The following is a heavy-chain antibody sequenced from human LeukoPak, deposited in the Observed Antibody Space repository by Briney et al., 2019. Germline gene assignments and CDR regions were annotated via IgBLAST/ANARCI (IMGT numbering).Heavy chain of an antibody. CDR1: GFTFSSYA. Sequence: GSLRLSCAASGFTFSSYAMHWVRQAPGKGLEWVAVISYDGSNKYYADSVKGRFTISRDNSKNTLYLQMNSLRAEDTAVYYCAGVVRVFDIWGQGTMVTVSS. CDR3: AGVVRVFDI. D-gene: IGHD3-22*01. J-gene: IGHJ3*02. V-gene: IGHV3-30*04. CDR2: ISYDGSNK.